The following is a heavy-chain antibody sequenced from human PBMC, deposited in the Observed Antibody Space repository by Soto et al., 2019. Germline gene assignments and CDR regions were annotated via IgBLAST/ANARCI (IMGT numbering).Heavy chain of an antibody. D-gene: IGHD3-10*01. CDR2: VNPILSMS. CDR3: ATSYGSGYRAFDY. V-gene: IGHV1-69*04. J-gene: IGHJ4*02. Sequence: QVQLVQSGAEVKRPGSSVKVSCKASGDTFSFCSINWVRQAPGLGLEWMGRVNPILSMSNYAQRFQGRVTMTADKSTSTADMELSGLRSEDTAMYYCATSYGSGYRAFDYWGQGALVTVSS. CDR1: GDTFSFCS.